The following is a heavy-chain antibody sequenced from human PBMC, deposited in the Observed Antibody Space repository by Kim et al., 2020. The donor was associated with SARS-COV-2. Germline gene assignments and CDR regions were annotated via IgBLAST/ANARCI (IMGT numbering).Heavy chain of an antibody. V-gene: IGHV4-59*01. J-gene: IGHJ3*02. Sequence: SETLSLTCTVSGGSISSYYWSWIRQPPGKGLEWIGYIYYSGSTNYNPSLKSRVTISVDTSKNQFSLKLSSVTAADTAVYYCAREKRVIAWGFVDIWGQGTMVTVSS. CDR3: AREKRVIAWGFVDI. CDR1: GGSISSYY. D-gene: IGHD3-16*01. CDR2: IYYSGST.